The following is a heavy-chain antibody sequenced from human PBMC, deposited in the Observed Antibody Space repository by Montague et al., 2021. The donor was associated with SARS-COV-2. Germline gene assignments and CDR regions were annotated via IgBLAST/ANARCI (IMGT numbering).Heavy chain of an antibody. D-gene: IGHD3-16*02. CDR2: ISYSATS. Sequence: SETLSLTCTFSGASRSTKNYYWGWIRQPPGKGLEWIGSISYSATSYSNPSLKSRVTMSVDTFRNQLSLNLSSVTVADTAVYYCARLGITLGGVIVIRYYFDFWGQGTLATVSS. CDR3: ARLGITLGGVIVIRYYFDF. J-gene: IGHJ4*02. V-gene: IGHV4-39*01. CDR1: GASRSTKNYY.